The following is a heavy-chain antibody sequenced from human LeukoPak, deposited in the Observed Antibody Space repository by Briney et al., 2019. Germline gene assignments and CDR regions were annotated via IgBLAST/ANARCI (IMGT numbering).Heavy chain of an antibody. CDR3: ARATYYYDTSGYYY. CDR2: IYSGGST. CDR1: GFTVSSSY. Sequence: GGSLRLCCAASGFTVSSSYMSWVRQAPGKGLEWVSVIYSGGSTYYADSVKGRFTISRDNSKNTLYLQMNSLRAEDTAVYYCARATYYYDTSGYYYWGQGTLVTVSS. D-gene: IGHD3-22*01. V-gene: IGHV3-53*01. J-gene: IGHJ4*02.